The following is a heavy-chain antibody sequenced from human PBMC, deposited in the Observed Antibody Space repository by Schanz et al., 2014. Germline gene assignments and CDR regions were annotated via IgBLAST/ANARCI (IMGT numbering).Heavy chain of an antibody. J-gene: IGHJ6*02. CDR2: INPNSGTT. D-gene: IGHD3-22*01. CDR3: ARDDRAYYYGMDV. V-gene: IGHV1-2*04. CDR1: GYTFTGYY. Sequence: QVQLVQSGAEMKKPGASVKVSCKASGYTFTGYYMHWVRQAPGQGLEWMGWINPNSGTTNYAQKFQGWVTMTRDTSISTAYMELSRLKSDDTAVYYCARDDRAYYYGMDVWGQGTTVTVSS.